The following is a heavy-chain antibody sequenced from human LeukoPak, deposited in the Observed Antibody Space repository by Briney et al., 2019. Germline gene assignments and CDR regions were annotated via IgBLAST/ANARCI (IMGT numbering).Heavy chain of an antibody. CDR1: GGSISSGDYY. D-gene: IGHD3-9*01. Sequence: SQTLSLTCTVSGGSISSGDYYWSWIRQPPGKGLEWIGYIYYSGSTYYNPSPKSRVTISVDTSKNQFSLKLSSVTAADTAVYYCARRPPDILTGFYWFDPWGQGTLVTVSS. V-gene: IGHV4-30-4*08. J-gene: IGHJ5*02. CDR3: ARRPPDILTGFYWFDP. CDR2: IYYSGST.